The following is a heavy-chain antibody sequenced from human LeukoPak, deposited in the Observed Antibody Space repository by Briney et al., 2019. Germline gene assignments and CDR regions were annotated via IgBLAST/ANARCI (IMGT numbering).Heavy chain of an antibody. V-gene: IGHV3-33*01. CDR3: ARAPRHADDYYYFMDV. Sequence: PGGSLRLSCAASGFTFSSHAMQWVRQAPGKGLEWVALIWYDGTNKYYADSVKGQFTISRDNSKNTLYLQMNSLRAEDTAVYYCARAPRHADDYYYFMDVWGEGTTVTVSS. CDR1: GFTFSSHA. J-gene: IGHJ6*03. CDR2: IWYDGTNK.